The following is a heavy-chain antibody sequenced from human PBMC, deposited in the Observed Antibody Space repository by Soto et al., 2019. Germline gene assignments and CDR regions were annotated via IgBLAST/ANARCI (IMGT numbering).Heavy chain of an antibody. CDR3: ARDYYRFNSGYGFSMDV. J-gene: IGHJ6*02. CDR1: GFTLSSYA. D-gene: IGHD5-12*01. V-gene: IGHV3-23*01. Sequence: GGSLRLSCAVSGFTLSSYAMNWVRQAPGKGLEWVSVISGSGGSTYYADSVKGRFTISRDNSKNTLYLQMNSLRAEDTAVYYCARDYYRFNSGYGFSMDVWGQGTTVTVSS. CDR2: ISGSGGST.